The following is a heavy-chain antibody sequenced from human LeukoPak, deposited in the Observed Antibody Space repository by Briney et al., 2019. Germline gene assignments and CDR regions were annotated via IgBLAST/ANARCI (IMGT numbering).Heavy chain of an antibody. CDR2: IYDSGST. CDR1: GGSISSYY. CDR3: ARARSTSSPFDY. V-gene: IGHV4-59*01. D-gene: IGHD2-2*01. Sequence: SETLSLTCTVSGGSISSYYWSWIRQPPGKGLEWIGYIYDSGSTNYKPSLKSRVTISVDTSKNQFSLKLSSVTAPDTALYYCARARSTSSPFDYWGQGTLVTVSS. J-gene: IGHJ4*02.